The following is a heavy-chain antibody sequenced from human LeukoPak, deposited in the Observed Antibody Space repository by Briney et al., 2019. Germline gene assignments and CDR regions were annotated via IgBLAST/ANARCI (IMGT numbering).Heavy chain of an antibody. CDR1: GFTFSSYA. V-gene: IGHV3-30-3*01. D-gene: IGHD1-14*01. CDR2: VSSDGSIQ. Sequence: PGGSLRLSCAASGFTFSSYAMSWIRQPPGEGLEWLAGVSSDGSIQYYAASMKGQFTISRDNSKNTVYLQVNGLRLEDTAVYYCARDSEPSIGAFDLWGQGSMVSVSS. CDR3: ARDSEPSIGAFDL. J-gene: IGHJ3*01.